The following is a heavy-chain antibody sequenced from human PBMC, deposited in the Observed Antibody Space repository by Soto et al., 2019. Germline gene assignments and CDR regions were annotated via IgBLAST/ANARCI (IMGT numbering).Heavy chain of an antibody. J-gene: IGHJ6*02. CDR3: ARERADIVVAPVATSGMDV. D-gene: IGHD2-2*01. Sequence: QVQLVESGGGVVPPGRSLKLSCIASGFAFGSHGMHWVRQVSGKGLEWVAVISHDGQNQYYRESVKGRFTISRDNSKNSLFLEVHSLRVEDTAVYYCARERADIVVAPVATSGMDVWGQGTADTVSS. V-gene: IGHV3-30*03. CDR2: ISHDGQNQ. CDR1: GFAFGSHG.